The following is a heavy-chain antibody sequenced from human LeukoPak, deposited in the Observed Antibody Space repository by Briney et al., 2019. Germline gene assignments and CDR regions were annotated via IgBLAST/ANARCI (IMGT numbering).Heavy chain of an antibody. Sequence: GGSLRLSCAGYGFTFSSYWMSWVRQAPGKGLEWVANIKQDGSEKYYVDSVKGRFTISRDNAKNSLYLQMNSLRAEDTAVYYCARRLIHFGNAFDTWGQGTMVTVSS. J-gene: IGHJ3*02. V-gene: IGHV3-7*03. CDR3: ARRLIHFGNAFDT. CDR1: GFTFSSYW. CDR2: IKQDGSEK. D-gene: IGHD3-10*01.